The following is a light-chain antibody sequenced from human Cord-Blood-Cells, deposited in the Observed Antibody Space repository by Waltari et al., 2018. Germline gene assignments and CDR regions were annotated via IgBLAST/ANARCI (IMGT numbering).Light chain of an antibody. Sequence: EIVMTQSPATLSVSPGARATLSCRASQSVSSNLAWYQQKPGQAPRLLIYGASTRATGIPARFSGSGSGTEFILTISSLQSEDFAVYYCQQYNNWPPLTFGGGTKVEIK. CDR1: QSVSSN. V-gene: IGKV3-15*01. J-gene: IGKJ4*01. CDR2: GAS. CDR3: QQYNNWPPLT.